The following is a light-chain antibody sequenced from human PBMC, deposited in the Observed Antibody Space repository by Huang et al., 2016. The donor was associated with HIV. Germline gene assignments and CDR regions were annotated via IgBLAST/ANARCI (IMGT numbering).Light chain of an antibody. J-gene: IGKJ1*01. Sequence: DIQMTQSPASLSASVGDRVTITCRATQSISNYVIWYQQKPGKAPTLLIYGASTLQSGVPSRFSGSGSGTDFPLTISSLQPEDCTTYYCQQSYNTPPTFGQGTKVEI. CDR2: GAS. CDR1: QSISNY. CDR3: QQSYNTPPT. V-gene: IGKV1-39*01.